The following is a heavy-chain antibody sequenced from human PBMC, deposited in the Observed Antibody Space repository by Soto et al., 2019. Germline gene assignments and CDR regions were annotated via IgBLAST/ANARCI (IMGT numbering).Heavy chain of an antibody. D-gene: IGHD6-19*01. V-gene: IGHV3-23*01. J-gene: IGHJ4*02. CDR3: AQDDAGLGGWYYY. Sequence: EVQLLESGGGLVQPGGSLRLSCAASGFTFSSYAMSWVRQAPGKGLEWGSAISGGGGSTYYADSVKGRFTISRDNSKNTVYLQMNSLRAADTAVYYCAQDDAGLGGWYYYWGQRTLVTVSS. CDR2: ISGGGGST. CDR1: GFTFSSYA.